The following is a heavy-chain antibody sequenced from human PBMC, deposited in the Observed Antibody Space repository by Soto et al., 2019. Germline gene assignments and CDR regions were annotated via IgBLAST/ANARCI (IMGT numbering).Heavy chain of an antibody. V-gene: IGHV2-5*02. CDR2: IYWDDDK. D-gene: IGHD6-6*01. CDR1: GCSLTTSDAG. J-gene: IGHJ4*02. Sequence: CGPTLVNPTPTLPLTCTFAGCSLTTSDAGVAWTSQPPGKALEWLAIIYWDDDKRYSPSLKSRLTITKDTSKNQVVLTVTNMDPVDTATHYCAHSKYSRSSFDYWGQGTMVTVSS. CDR3: AHSKYSRSSFDY.